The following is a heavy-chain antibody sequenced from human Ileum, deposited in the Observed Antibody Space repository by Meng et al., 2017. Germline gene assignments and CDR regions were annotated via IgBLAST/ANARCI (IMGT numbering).Heavy chain of an antibody. CDR1: GGSISNYY. CDR2: IYSSGST. CDR3: ARAHPYYDSSGYAFDI. V-gene: IGHV4-4*07. J-gene: IGHJ3*02. D-gene: IGHD3-22*01. Sequence: SETLSLTCTVSGGSISNYYWNWIRQPAGKGLEWIGRIYSSGSTNYNPSLKSRVTMSVDTSKQQFSLELRSVTAADTAVYYCARAHPYYDSSGYAFDIWGQGTMVTV.